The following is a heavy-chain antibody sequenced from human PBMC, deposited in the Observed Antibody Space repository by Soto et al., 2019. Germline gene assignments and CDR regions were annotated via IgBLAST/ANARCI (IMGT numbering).Heavy chain of an antibody. CDR3: ARDGNARPYCVDF. J-gene: IGHJ4*02. CDR2: TYYRSKWYN. Sequence: QVPLQQSGPGLVKPSQTLSLTCAISGDSVSSNPAAWNWIRQSPSRGLEWLGRTYYRSKWYNDYEVSVKSRITTKPVTSKNQFSLQLNSVTPADTAVYYCARDGNARPYCVDFWGQGTLVTVSS. CDR1: GDSVSSNPAA. V-gene: IGHV6-1*01. D-gene: IGHD2-21*02.